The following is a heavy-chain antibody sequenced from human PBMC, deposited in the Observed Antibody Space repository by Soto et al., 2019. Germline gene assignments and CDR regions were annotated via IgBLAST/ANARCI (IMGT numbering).Heavy chain of an antibody. D-gene: IGHD5-18*01. J-gene: IGHJ4*02. Sequence: GGSLRLSCAASGFTFSSYAMHWVRQAPGKGLELVAVISYDGSNKYYADSVKGRFTISRDNSKNTLYLQMNSLRAEDTAVYYCARARRLPLDYWGQGTLVTVSS. CDR3: ARARRLPLDY. V-gene: IGHV3-30-3*01. CDR1: GFTFSSYA. CDR2: ISYDGSNK.